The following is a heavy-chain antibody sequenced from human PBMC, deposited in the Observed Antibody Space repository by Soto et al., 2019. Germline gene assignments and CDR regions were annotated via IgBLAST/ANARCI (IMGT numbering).Heavy chain of an antibody. J-gene: IGHJ3*02. V-gene: IGHV1-69*02. D-gene: IGHD3-10*01. Sequence: QVQLVQSGAEVKKPGSSVKVYCKASGGTFSSYTISWVRQAPGQGLEWMGRIIPILGIANYAQKFQGRVTITADKSTSTAYMELSSLRSEDTALYYCAMVRGDFAFDIWGQGTMVTVSS. CDR2: IIPILGIA. CDR3: AMVRGDFAFDI. CDR1: GGTFSSYT.